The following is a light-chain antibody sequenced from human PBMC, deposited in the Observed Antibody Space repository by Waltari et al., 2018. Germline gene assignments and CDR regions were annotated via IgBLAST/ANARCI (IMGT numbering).Light chain of an antibody. CDR2: GAS. CDR3: QQYYSTPLT. CDR1: QSVLYSSNNKTY. V-gene: IGKV4-1*01. Sequence: DIVMTQSPDSLAVSLGERATINCKSSQSVLYSSNNKTYLAWYQQKQGQPPKLLISGASTRESGFPDRFSGSGSGTDFTLTISSLQAEDVALYYCQQYYSTPLTFGGGTKVEIK. J-gene: IGKJ4*01.